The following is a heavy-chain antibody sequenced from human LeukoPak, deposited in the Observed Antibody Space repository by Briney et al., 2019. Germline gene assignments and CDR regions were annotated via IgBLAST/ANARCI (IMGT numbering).Heavy chain of an antibody. CDR1: DDSITMYY. CDR3: ARGRVSSSTWYSAYYYYFYMDV. J-gene: IGHJ6*03. V-gene: IGHV4-59*01. Sequence: PSETLSLTCSVSDDSITMYYWTWIRQPPGKGLEWIGYVDHTGSTNFNPSLNGRVSISRDTTKNLFSLRLRSVTAADTAVYFCARGRVSSSTWYSAYYYYFYMDVWGKGTTVTVSS. D-gene: IGHD1-1*01. CDR2: VDHTGST.